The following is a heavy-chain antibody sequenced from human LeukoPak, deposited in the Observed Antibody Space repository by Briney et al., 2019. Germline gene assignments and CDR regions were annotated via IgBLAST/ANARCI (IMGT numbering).Heavy chain of an antibody. Sequence: GGSLRLSCAASGFTFSSYSMNWVRQAPGKGLEWVSSISSSSSYIYYADSVKGRFTTSRDNAKNSLYLQMNSLRAEDTAVYYCAELGITMIGGVWGKGTTVTISS. CDR1: GFTFSSYS. CDR2: ISSSSSYI. CDR3: AELGITMIGGV. V-gene: IGHV3-21*01. D-gene: IGHD3-10*02. J-gene: IGHJ6*04.